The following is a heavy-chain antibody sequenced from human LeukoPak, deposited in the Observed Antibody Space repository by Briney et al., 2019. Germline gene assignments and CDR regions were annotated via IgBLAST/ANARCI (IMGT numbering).Heavy chain of an antibody. V-gene: IGHV1-18*01. D-gene: IGHD6-19*01. CDR3: ARDNGGIAVAGFDY. J-gene: IGHJ4*02. CDR2: ISAYNGNT. CDR1: GYTFTSYG. Sequence: ASVKVSCKASGYTFTSYGISWVRQAPGQGLEWMGWISAYNGNTNYAQKLQGRVTMATDTSTSTAYMELRSLRSDDTAVYYCARDNGGIAVAGFDYWGQGTLVTVSS.